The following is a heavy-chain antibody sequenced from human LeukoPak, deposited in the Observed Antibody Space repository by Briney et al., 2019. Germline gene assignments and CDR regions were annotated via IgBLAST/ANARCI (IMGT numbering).Heavy chain of an antibody. CDR1: GFTFDDYA. Sequence: PGGSLRLSCAASGFTFDDYAMHWVRQAPGKGLEWVSGISWGSGSIGYADSVKGRFIISRDNAKNSLDLQMNSLRAEDTALYYCAKDRYSSGRGAFDYWGQGTLVIVSS. V-gene: IGHV3-9*01. CDR2: ISWGSGSI. J-gene: IGHJ4*02. D-gene: IGHD6-19*01. CDR3: AKDRYSSGRGAFDY.